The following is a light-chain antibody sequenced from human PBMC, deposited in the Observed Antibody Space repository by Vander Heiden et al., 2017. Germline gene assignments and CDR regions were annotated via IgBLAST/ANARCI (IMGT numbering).Light chain of an antibody. V-gene: IGKV1-27*01. Sequence: DIQMTQSPSSLSASVGDRVTITCRASQDIANSLVWYQQKPGKSPKLLIYAASPLQSGVPSRFSGSGSGTDFTLTIASLQPEDFATYFCQFYNSAPFTFGPGTKVDIK. J-gene: IGKJ3*01. CDR1: QDIANS. CDR2: AAS. CDR3: QFYNSAPFT.